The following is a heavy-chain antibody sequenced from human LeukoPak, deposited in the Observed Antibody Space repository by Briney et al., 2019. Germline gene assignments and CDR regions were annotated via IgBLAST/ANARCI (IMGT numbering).Heavy chain of an antibody. CDR1: GFTFSSYD. Sequence: GGSLRLSCAASGFTFSSYDMHWVRQATGKGLEWVSAIGTAGDTYYPGSVKGRFTISRENAKNSLYLQMNSLRAGDTAVYYCARVSREQPLGGMDVWGQGTTVTVSS. D-gene: IGHD1-26*01. CDR3: ARVSREQPLGGMDV. J-gene: IGHJ6*02. V-gene: IGHV3-13*01. CDR2: IGTAGDT.